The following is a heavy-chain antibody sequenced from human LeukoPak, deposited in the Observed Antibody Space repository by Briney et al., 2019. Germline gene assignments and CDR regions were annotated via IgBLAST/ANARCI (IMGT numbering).Heavy chain of an antibody. J-gene: IGHJ4*02. CDR1: GGSISSYH. Sequence: PSETLSLTCTVSGGSISSYHWSWIRQPPGKGLEWIGYIYYSGSTNYNPSLKSRVTISVDTSKNQFSLKLSSVTAADTAVYYCARHIGYGVDYWGQGTLVTVSS. CDR3: ARHIGYGVDY. D-gene: IGHD6-13*01. V-gene: IGHV4-59*08. CDR2: IYYSGST.